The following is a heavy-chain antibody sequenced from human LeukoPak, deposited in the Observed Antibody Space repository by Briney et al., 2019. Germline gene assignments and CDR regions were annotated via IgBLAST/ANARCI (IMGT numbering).Heavy chain of an antibody. CDR2: IYTSGST. J-gene: IGHJ4*02. D-gene: IGHD6-19*01. CDR1: GGSISSYY. Sequence: SETLSLTCTVPGGSISSYYWRWIRQPAGKGLEWIGRIYTSGSTNYNPSLKSRVTMSVDTSKNQFSLKLSSVTAADTAVYYCARSSSAWYYFDYWGQGILVTVSS. CDR3: ARSSSAWYYFDY. V-gene: IGHV4-4*07.